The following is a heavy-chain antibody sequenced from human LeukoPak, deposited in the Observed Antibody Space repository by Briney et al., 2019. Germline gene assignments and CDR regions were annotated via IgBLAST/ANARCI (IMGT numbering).Heavy chain of an antibody. Sequence: GESLNISCKGSGYSFTTYWIGWVRQMPGKGLEWMGNIYLDDSDIKYSPSFQGQVTISADKSISTAYLQWNSLQASDTAIYYCARLTVAAFDNWGQGTLVTVSS. CDR3: ARLTVAAFDN. D-gene: IGHD6-19*01. CDR1: GYSFTTYW. J-gene: IGHJ4*02. V-gene: IGHV5-51*01. CDR2: IYLDDSDI.